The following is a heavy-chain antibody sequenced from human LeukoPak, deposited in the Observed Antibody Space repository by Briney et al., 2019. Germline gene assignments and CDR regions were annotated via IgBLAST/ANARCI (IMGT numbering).Heavy chain of an antibody. CDR1: GFSFSSYA. J-gene: IGHJ3*02. CDR2: ISASGGTT. V-gene: IGHV3-23*01. D-gene: IGHD3-10*01. Sequence: GGSMRLSCAASGFSFSSYAMSWVRQAPGKGLEWVSAISASGGTTYYADSVKGRFTISRDNAKNSLYLQMNSLRAEDTAVYYCARDIWFEIDAFDIWGQGTMVTVSS. CDR3: ARDIWFEIDAFDI.